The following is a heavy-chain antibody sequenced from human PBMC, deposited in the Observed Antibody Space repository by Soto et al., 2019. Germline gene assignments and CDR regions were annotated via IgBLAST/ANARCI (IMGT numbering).Heavy chain of an antibody. Sequence: QVQLVQSGAEGKKPGASVKLSCKASGFTFNNNDIHWVRQAPGQGLEWMGIINPTAGGTTYAEKFQGRVTMTRAMSTSTVPIYLSSLRYYDTDVYYCARSKVGRPLAVGGLGTTVTVSS. CDR1: GFTFNNND. J-gene: IGHJ6*02. D-gene: IGHD1-26*01. CDR3: ARSKVGRPLAV. CDR2: INPTAGGT. V-gene: IGHV1-46*02.